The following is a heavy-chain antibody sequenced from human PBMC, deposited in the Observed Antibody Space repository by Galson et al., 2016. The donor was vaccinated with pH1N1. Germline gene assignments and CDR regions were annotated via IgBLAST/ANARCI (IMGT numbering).Heavy chain of an antibody. D-gene: IGHD3-10*01. J-gene: IGHJ3*02. Sequence: SVKVSCKASGYIFTNYYIHWVRQAPGQGLEWMGWINPNSGGTKFPQKFQGRVTMTRDTSITTAYMELSSLRADDTAVYYCILMSRGNALNMWGQGTMVTVSS. CDR1: GYIFTNYY. V-gene: IGHV1-2*02. CDR3: ILMSRGNALNM. CDR2: INPNSGGT.